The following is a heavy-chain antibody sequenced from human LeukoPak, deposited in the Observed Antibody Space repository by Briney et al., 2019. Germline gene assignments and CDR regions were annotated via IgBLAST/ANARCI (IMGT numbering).Heavy chain of an antibody. J-gene: IGHJ5*02. V-gene: IGHV1-8*01. CDR3: ARGAGAGTGNWFDP. CDR2: MNSNTGNT. Sequence: ASVKVSCKASGFTLTNFDINWVRQATGQGLEWMGWMNSNTGNTGYAQEFQGRVTMTRNTSISTAYMELSSLRSEDTAVYYCARGAGAGTGNWFDPWGQGTLVTVSS. D-gene: IGHD6-19*01. CDR1: GFTLTNFD.